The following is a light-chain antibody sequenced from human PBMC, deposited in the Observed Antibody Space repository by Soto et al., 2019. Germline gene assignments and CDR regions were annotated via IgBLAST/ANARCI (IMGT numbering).Light chain of an antibody. CDR1: SSDVGSYNL. Sequence: QCVLTQPASVSGSPGQSITISCTGTSSDVGSYNLVSWYQQHPGKAPKLMIYEGSKRPSGVSNRFSGSKSGNTASLTISGLQAEDEADYYCCSYAGSSTLYVVFGGGTKLTVL. CDR2: EGS. CDR3: CSYAGSSTLYVV. V-gene: IGLV2-23*01. J-gene: IGLJ2*01.